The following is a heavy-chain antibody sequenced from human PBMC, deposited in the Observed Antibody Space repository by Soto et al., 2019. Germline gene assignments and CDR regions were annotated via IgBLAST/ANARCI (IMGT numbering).Heavy chain of an antibody. J-gene: IGHJ3*02. CDR2: IYYSGST. CDR1: GGSISSSSYY. CDR3: ARSLWFGELCAFDI. Sequence: PSETLSLTCTVSGGSISSSSYYWGWIRQPPGKGLEWIGSIYYSGSTYYNPSLKSRVTISVDTSKNQFSLKLSSVTAADTAVYYCARSLWFGELCAFDIGGQGKMVTVS. V-gene: IGHV4-39*07. D-gene: IGHD3-10*01.